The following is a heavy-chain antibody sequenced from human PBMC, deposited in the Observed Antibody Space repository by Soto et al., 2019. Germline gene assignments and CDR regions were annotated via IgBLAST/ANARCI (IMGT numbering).Heavy chain of an antibody. CDR3: ARGSSFDY. CDR2: ISGSGGSI. Sequence: EVQLLESGGDLVQPGGSLRLSCAASGFTFSTSPMSWVRQAPGKGLEWVSSISGSGGSIYYADSMKGRFTISRDNSKNTLSLQMNSLRAEDTALYYCARGSSFDYWGQGTLVTVSS. D-gene: IGHD3-10*01. CDR1: GFTFSTSP. J-gene: IGHJ4*02. V-gene: IGHV3-23*01.